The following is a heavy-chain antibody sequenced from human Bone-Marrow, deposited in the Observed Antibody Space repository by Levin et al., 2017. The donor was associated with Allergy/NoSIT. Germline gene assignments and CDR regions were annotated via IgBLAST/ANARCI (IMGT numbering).Heavy chain of an antibody. Sequence: ASVKVSCKASGYTFTGYYMHWVRQAPGQGLEWMGWINPNSGGTNYAQKFQGRVTMTRDTSISTAYMELSRLRSDDTAVYYCARDRPSIAAAGTPNYDYYGMDVWGQGTTVTVSS. V-gene: IGHV1-2*02. J-gene: IGHJ6*02. CDR2: INPNSGGT. CDR1: GYTFTGYY. CDR3: ARDRPSIAAAGTPNYDYYGMDV. D-gene: IGHD6-13*01.